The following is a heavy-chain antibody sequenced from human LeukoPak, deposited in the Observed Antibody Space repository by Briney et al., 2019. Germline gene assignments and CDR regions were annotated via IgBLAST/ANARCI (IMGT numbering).Heavy chain of an antibody. J-gene: IGHJ4*02. CDR3: ARDPTELQLLSYYFDY. CDR1: GITFSSYS. Sequence: GRSLRLSCAASGITFSSYSMSWVRHAPGKGLEWVSSISFSGTTTYYADSVKGRFTVSRDNSKNTLYLQMDGLRAEDTAVYYCARDPTELQLLSYYFDYWGQGTLVAVSS. D-gene: IGHD2-2*01. CDR2: ISFSGTTT. V-gene: IGHV3-23*01.